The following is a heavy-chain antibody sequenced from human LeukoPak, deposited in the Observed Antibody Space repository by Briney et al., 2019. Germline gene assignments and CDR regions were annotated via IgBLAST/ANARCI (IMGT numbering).Heavy chain of an antibody. CDR3: AREVPGDYGDYEGYYYYMDV. V-gene: IGHV3-20*04. CDR2: INWNGGST. D-gene: IGHD4-17*01. Sequence: GGSLRLSCAASGCTFDDYGMSWVRQAPGKGLEWVSGINWNGGSTGYADSVKGRFTISRDNAKNSLYLQMNSLRAEDTALYYCAREVPGDYGDYEGYYYYMDVWGKGTTVTVSS. J-gene: IGHJ6*03. CDR1: GCTFDDYG.